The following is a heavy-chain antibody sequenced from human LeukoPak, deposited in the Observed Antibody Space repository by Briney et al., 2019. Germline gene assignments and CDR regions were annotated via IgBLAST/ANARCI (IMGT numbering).Heavy chain of an antibody. CDR1: GFTFSSYA. J-gene: IGHJ4*02. Sequence: GGSLRLSCAASGFTFSSYAMSWVRQAPGKGLEWVSAISGSGGSTYYADSVKERFTISRDNSKNTLYLQMNSLIAEDTAVYYCAKELLWFGELSLYFDYWGQGTLVTVSS. V-gene: IGHV3-23*01. CDR2: ISGSGGST. D-gene: IGHD3-10*01. CDR3: AKELLWFGELSLYFDY.